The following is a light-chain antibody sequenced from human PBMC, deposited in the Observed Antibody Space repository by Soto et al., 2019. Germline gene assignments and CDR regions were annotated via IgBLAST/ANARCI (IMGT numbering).Light chain of an antibody. V-gene: IGKV3-20*01. CDR2: GAS. CDR1: QSVSSSY. J-gene: IGKJ1*01. Sequence: EIVLTQSPGTLSLSPGERATLSCRASQSVSSSYLAWYQQKPGQAPRLLIYGASSRATGLPDRFSGSGSGTDFTLTISRLEPEDFAVYYCQQYGSSRTFGQGTKVEI. CDR3: QQYGSSRT.